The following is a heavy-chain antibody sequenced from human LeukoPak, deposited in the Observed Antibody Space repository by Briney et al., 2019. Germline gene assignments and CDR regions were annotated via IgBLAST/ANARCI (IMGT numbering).Heavy chain of an antibody. CDR2: INHSGST. J-gene: IGHJ4*02. Sequence: SETLSLTCAVYGGSFSGYYWSWIRQPPGKGLECIGEINHSGSTNYNPSLKSRVTISVDTSKNQFSLKLSSVTAADTAVYYCARRSRGSYYGSDWRGYFDYWGQGTLVTVSS. V-gene: IGHV4-34*01. D-gene: IGHD1-26*01. CDR1: GGSFSGYY. CDR3: ARRSRGSYYGSDWRGYFDY.